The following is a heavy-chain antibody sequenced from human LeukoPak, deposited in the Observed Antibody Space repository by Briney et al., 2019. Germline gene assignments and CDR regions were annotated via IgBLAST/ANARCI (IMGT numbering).Heavy chain of an antibody. J-gene: IGHJ6*03. V-gene: IGHV3-21*01. CDR1: GFTFSSYS. CDR2: ISSSSSYI. CDR3: ARAYSNYRYYYYMDV. D-gene: IGHD4-11*01. Sequence: PGGSLRLSCAASGFTFSSYSMNWVRQAPGKGLEWVSSISSSSSYIYYADSVKGRFTISRDNAKNSLYLQMNSLRAEDTAVYYCARAYSNYRYYYYMDVWGKGTTVTVSS.